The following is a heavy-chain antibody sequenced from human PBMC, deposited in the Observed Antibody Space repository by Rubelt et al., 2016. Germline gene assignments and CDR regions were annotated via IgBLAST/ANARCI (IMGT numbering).Heavy chain of an antibody. Sequence: EVQLVESGGGLVQPGGSLRLSCAASGFSVSDNYLTWVRQTPKRGLEWVSVIYENGNTFYADSVRGRFSISRDRSENTLYLQMNSLRAEDSAVYYCSSGRDFYLYWGQGALVTVSS. V-gene: IGHV3-66*01. CDR2: IYENGNT. D-gene: IGHD1-1*01. J-gene: IGHJ4*02. CDR1: GFSVSDNY. CDR3: SSGRDFYLY.